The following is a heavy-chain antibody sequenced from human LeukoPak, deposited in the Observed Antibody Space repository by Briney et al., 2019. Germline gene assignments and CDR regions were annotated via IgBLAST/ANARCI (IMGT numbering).Heavy chain of an antibody. J-gene: IGHJ6*03. CDR3: ATAVCVVVTVGYYYYYMDV. CDR1: GFTFSNAW. Sequence: GGSLRLSCAASGFTFSNAWMNWVRQAPGKGLEWVGHVKSKTDGGTTDYAAPVKGRFTISRDDSKNTLYLQMNSLKTEDTAVYYCATAVCVVVTVGYYYYYMDVWGKGTTVTISS. V-gene: IGHV3-15*01. D-gene: IGHD2-21*02. CDR2: VKSKTDGGTT.